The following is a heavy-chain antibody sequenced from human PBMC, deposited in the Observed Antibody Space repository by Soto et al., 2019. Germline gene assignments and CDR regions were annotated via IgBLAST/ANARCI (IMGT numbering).Heavy chain of an antibody. D-gene: IGHD3-16*01. CDR3: AGWGGHDYNY. J-gene: IGHJ4*02. V-gene: IGHV3-7*03. CDR1: GFTFSTHW. Sequence: EVQLLGSGGGLVQPGGSLRLSCVASGFTFSTHWMNWVRQAPGMGLEWVANINPDGGVGTYVDSVKGRFTTSRDNAKNSLYLQMNSLRADDTAVYFCAGWGGHDYNYWGQGILVTVSS. CDR2: INPDGGVG.